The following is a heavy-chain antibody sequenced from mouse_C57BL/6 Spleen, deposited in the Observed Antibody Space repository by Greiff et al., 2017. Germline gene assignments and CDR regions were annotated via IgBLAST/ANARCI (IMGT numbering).Heavy chain of an antibody. V-gene: IGHV1-81*01. J-gene: IGHJ4*01. CDR3: ARSNYSNYDRGGYYAMDY. Sequence: QVQLQQSGAELARPGASVKLSCKASGYTFTSYGISWVKQRTGQGLEWIGEIYPRSGNTYYNEKFKGKATLTADKSSSTAYMELRSLTSEDSAVYFCARSNYSNYDRGGYYAMDYWGQGTSVTVSS. D-gene: IGHD2-5*01. CDR1: GYTFTSYG. CDR2: IYPRSGNT.